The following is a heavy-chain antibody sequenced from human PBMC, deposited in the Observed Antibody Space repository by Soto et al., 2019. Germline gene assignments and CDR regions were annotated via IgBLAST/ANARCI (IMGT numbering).Heavy chain of an antibody. CDR3: ARSFMVPVDYFDS. CDR1: WADIVIHD. D-gene: IGHD3-10*01. Sequence: SETQSLTNTVSWADIVIHDGRWIRQPPGKGLEWIGQVFYSGSTNYNPSLKSRVTISINTYTKQFSLKLTSVSAADTAVYYCARSFMVPVDYFDSWGQGTLVTVSS. CDR2: VFYSGST. V-gene: IGHV4-59*11. J-gene: IGHJ4*02.